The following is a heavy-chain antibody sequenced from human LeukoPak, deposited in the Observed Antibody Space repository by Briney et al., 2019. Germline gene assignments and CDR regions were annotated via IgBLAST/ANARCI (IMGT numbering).Heavy chain of an antibody. CDR1: GFTFSSYG. D-gene: IGHD5-12*01. CDR3: AKSDGYSGYHRYNYIDY. CDR2: ISYDGSNK. J-gene: IGHJ4*02. V-gene: IGHV3-30*18. Sequence: GGSLRLSCAASGFTFSSYGMHWVRQAPGKGLEWVAVISYDGSNKYYADSVKGRFTISRDNSKNTLYLQMNSLRAEDTAVYYCAKSDGYSGYHRYNYIDYWGQGTLVTVSS.